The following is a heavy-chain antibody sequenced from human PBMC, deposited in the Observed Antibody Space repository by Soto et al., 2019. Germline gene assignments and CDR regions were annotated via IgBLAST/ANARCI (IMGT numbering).Heavy chain of an antibody. J-gene: IGHJ3*02. CDR3: HFWSGYPSGYDAFDI. Sequence: GGSLRLSCAASGFTFSSYSMNWISQAPGKGLEWVSSISSSSSYIYHADSVKGRFTISRDNAKNSLYLQMNSLRAEDTAVYYCHFWSGYPSGYDAFDIWGQGTMVTVSS. D-gene: IGHD3-3*01. V-gene: IGHV3-21*01. CDR1: GFTFSSYS. CDR2: ISSSSSYI.